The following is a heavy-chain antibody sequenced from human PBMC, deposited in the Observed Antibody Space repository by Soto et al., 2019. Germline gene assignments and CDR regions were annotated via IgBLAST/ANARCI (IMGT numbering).Heavy chain of an antibody. D-gene: IGHD1-26*01. CDR3: ARPGSYFYYYPGMDV. J-gene: IGHJ6*02. CDR2: IKQDGSEK. Sequence: EVQLVESGGGLVQPGGSLRLSCEASGFTFRDFWMAWVRQAAGKGLEWVANIKQDGSEKNDVDSVKGRLTIYRDNAGSSVYLQMNSLRAEDTAVYYCARPGSYFYYYPGMDVWGHGTTVTVSS. CDR1: GFTFRDFW. V-gene: IGHV3-7*04.